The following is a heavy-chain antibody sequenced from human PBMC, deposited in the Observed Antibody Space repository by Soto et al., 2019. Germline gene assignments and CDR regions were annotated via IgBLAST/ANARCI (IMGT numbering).Heavy chain of an antibody. Sequence: PGGSLRLSCAASGFTFSSYAMSWVRQAPGKGLEWVSGISGSGGSTYYADSVKGRFTISRDNSKKTLYLQMNSLRAEDTAVYYCAKKQALYYYYDMDVWGQGTTVTVSS. V-gene: IGHV3-23*01. CDR1: GFTFSSYA. J-gene: IGHJ6*02. CDR2: ISGSGGST. CDR3: AKKQALYYYYDMDV.